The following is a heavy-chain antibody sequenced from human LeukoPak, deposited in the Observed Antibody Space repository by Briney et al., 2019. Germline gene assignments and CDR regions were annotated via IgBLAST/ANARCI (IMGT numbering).Heavy chain of an antibody. V-gene: IGHV1-69*06. CDR2: IIPIFGTA. D-gene: IGHD6-19*01. J-gene: IGHJ4*02. Sequence: GASVKVSCKASGGTFSSYAISWVRQAPGQGLEWMGGIIPIFGTANYAQKSQGRVTITADKSTSTAYMELSSLRSEDTAVYYCARVATVAVFDYWGQGTLVTVSS. CDR3: ARVATVAVFDY. CDR1: GGTFSSYA.